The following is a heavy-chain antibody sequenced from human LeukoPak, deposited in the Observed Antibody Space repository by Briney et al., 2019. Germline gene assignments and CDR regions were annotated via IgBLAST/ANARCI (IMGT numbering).Heavy chain of an antibody. V-gene: IGHV3-21*01. D-gene: IGHD3-10*01. CDR2: ISSSSSYI. Sequence: GGSLRLSCTASGFTFSSYSMNWVRQAPGKGLEWVSSISSSSSYIYYADSVKGRFTISRDNAKNSLYLQMNSLRAEDTAVYYCARAASVRGVIIIDYWGQGTLVTVPS. CDR3: ARAASVRGVIIIDY. J-gene: IGHJ4*02. CDR1: GFTFSSYS.